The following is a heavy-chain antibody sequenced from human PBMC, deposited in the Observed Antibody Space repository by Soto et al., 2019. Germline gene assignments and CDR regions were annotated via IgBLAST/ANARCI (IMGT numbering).Heavy chain of an antibody. Sequence: QVQLQESGPGLVKPSQTLSLTCTVSGGSISSGDYYWSWIRQPPGKGLEWIGYIYYSGSTYYNPSLKSRVPXSXDXXKNQFSLKLSSVTAADTAVYYCARAAYRYGYREDEWGQGTLVTVSS. CDR1: GGSISSGDYY. V-gene: IGHV4-30-4*01. CDR2: IYYSGST. CDR3: ARAAYRYGYREDE. J-gene: IGHJ4*02. D-gene: IGHD5-18*01.